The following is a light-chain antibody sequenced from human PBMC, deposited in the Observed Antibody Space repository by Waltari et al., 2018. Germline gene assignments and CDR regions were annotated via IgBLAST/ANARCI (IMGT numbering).Light chain of an antibody. J-gene: IGKJ1*01. V-gene: IGKV4-1*01. Sequence: DIVMTQSPDSLAVSLGERATINCKSNQSVLYSSNNNNDLTWYQQKPGQPPKLLIYWASTRESGVPDRFSGSGSGTDFTLTISSVQVEDVAVYYCHQYYSTPWTFGQGTKVEIK. CDR2: WAS. CDR1: QSVLYSSNNNND. CDR3: HQYYSTPWT.